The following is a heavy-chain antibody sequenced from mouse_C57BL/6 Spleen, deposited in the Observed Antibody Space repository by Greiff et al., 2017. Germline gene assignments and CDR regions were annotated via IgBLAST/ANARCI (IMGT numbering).Heavy chain of an antibody. CDR3: AREGIYDGYLIDY. CDR1: GYAFTSYW. CDR2: IYPGDGDT. V-gene: IGHV1-80*01. D-gene: IGHD2-3*01. Sequence: QVHVKQSGAELVKPGASVKISCKASGYAFTSYWMNWVKQRPGQGLEWIGQIYPGDGDTNYNRKFKGKATLTADKSSSTAYMQLSSLTSEDSAVYFCAREGIYDGYLIDYWGQGTSVTVSS. J-gene: IGHJ2*02.